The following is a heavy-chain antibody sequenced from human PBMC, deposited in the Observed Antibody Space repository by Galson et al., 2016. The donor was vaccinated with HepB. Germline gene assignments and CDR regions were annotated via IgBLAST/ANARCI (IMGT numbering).Heavy chain of an antibody. Sequence: SLRLSCAASGFTFNIYAMSWVRLAPGKGLEWVSAISSGGTTYYAASVKGRFTISRDNSKNTLSLQMNSLRAEDTAVYYCAKDRDSNWYEKYFQHWGQGTLVTVSS. J-gene: IGHJ1*01. CDR3: AKDRDSNWYEKYFQH. D-gene: IGHD6-13*01. V-gene: IGHV3-23*01. CDR2: ISSGGTT. CDR1: GFTFNIYA.